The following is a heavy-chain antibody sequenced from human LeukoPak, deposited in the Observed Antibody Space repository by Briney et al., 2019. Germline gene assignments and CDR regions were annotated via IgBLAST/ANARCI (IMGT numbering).Heavy chain of an antibody. D-gene: IGHD6-13*01. CDR2: ISGSGGST. J-gene: IGHJ5*02. Sequence: PGGSLRLSCAASGFTFSSYAMSWVRQAPGQGLEWVSAISGSGGSTYYADSVKGRFTISRDNSKNTLYLQMNSLRAEGTAVYYCAKDLSSSWYRNWFDPWGQGTLVTVSS. CDR1: GFTFSSYA. CDR3: AKDLSSSWYRNWFDP. V-gene: IGHV3-23*01.